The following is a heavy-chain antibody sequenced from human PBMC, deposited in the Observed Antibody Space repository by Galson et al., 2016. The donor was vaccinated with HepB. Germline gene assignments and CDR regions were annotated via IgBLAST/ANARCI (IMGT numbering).Heavy chain of an antibody. Sequence: SLRLSCATSEFTFSGYGIHWVRQAPGKGLEWVALIWNDGSKKYYADSVKGRFPITRDNSKNTLYLQMNSLRAEDTAVYYCARSGSYYDSSGYYRDPFDYWGQGTLVTVSS. J-gene: IGHJ4*02. D-gene: IGHD3-22*01. V-gene: IGHV3-33*01. CDR3: ARSGSYYDSSGYYRDPFDY. CDR2: IWNDGSKK. CDR1: EFTFSGYG.